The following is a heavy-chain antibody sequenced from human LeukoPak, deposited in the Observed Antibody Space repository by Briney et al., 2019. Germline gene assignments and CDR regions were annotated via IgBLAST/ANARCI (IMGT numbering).Heavy chain of an antibody. CDR2: INHSGST. D-gene: IGHD6-13*01. CDR1: GGSFSGYY. CDR3: ARGRPVIAADGNWFDP. Sequence: SETLSLTCAVYGGSFSGYYWSWIRQPPGKGLEWIGEINHSGSTNYNPSLKSRVTISVDTSKNQFSLKLSSVTAADTAVYYCARGRPVIAADGNWFDPWGQGTLVTVSS. J-gene: IGHJ5*02. V-gene: IGHV4-34*01.